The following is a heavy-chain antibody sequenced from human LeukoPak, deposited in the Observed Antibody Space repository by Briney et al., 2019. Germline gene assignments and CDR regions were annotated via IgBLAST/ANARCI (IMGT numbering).Heavy chain of an antibody. J-gene: IGHJ4*02. D-gene: IGHD3-10*01. CDR3: ARVKTSGIMVRGVLGDY. V-gene: IGHV1-18*01. Sequence: ASVKVSCKASGYTFTSYGISWVRQAPGQGLEWMGWISAYNGNTNYAQKLRGRVTMTTDTSTSTAYMELRSLRSDDTAVYYCARVKTSGIMVRGVLGDYWGQGTLVTVSS. CDR1: GYTFTSYG. CDR2: ISAYNGNT.